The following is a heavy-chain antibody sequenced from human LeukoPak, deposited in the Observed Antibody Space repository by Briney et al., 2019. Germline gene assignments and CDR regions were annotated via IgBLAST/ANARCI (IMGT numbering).Heavy chain of an antibody. CDR2: IKQDGSQR. V-gene: IGHV3-7*01. CDR1: GFTFSDYW. D-gene: IGHD6-6*01. J-gene: IGHJ4*02. CDR3: ARRGGSSSRRSPIDY. Sequence: GGSLRLSCTASGFTFSDYWMTWVRQAPGKGPEWVANIKQDGSQRYYVDPVRGRFTISRDNAKNSLFLQMNGLRAEDTAVYYCARRGGSSSRRSPIDYWGQGTLVTVSS.